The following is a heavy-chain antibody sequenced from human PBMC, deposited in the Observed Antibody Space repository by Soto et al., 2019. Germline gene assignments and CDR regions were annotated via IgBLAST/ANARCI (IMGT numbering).Heavy chain of an antibody. V-gene: IGHV1-3*01. D-gene: IGHD2-15*01. CDR2: INPANGNT. CDR3: ARGIATGQLDA. CDR1: GYTLTELS. Sequence: ASVKVSCKVSGYTLTELSMHWVRQAPGQRLEWMGWINPANGNTKSSQKFQDRVIITRDTSASTAYMDLSSLRSEDTAVYYCARGIATGQLDAWGQGTLVTVSS. J-gene: IGHJ5*02.